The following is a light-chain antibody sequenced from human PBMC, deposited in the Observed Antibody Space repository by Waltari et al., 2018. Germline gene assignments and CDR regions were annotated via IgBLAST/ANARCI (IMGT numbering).Light chain of an antibody. J-gene: IGKJ4*01. CDR1: QIVGTN. CDR3: QQRYKWPHS. CDR2: DAF. V-gene: IGKV3-11*01. Sequence: EIVLTQSPATLSLSAGERATLSCRASQIVGTNLAWYQKIHGQAPRPLSYDAFDRAAGVPARFSGSISGVEFTLTISSLEPEDSGVYFCQQRYKWPHSFGGGTKVEI.